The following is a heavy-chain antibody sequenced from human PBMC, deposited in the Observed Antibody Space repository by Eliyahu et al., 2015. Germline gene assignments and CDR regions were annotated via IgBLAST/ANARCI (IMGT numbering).Heavy chain of an antibody. Sequence: EVQLVQSGAEVKKPGXSLKXXCXGSGYSFPRYWIGWVRQMPGKGLEWMGIIYPGDSDTRYSPSFQGQVTISADKSINTAYLQWSSLKASDTAMYYXAASNTLLGGWGQGTLVTVSA. J-gene: IGHJ4*02. D-gene: IGHD2/OR15-2a*01. CDR3: AASNTLLGG. V-gene: IGHV5-51*01. CDR1: GYSFPRYW. CDR2: IYPGDSDT.